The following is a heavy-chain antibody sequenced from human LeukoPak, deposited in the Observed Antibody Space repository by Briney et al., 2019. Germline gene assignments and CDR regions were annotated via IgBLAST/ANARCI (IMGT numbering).Heavy chain of an antibody. D-gene: IGHD2/OR15-2a*01. J-gene: IGHJ4*02. CDR1: GFTFSSYW. CDR2: IKQDGSEK. Sequence: SGGSLRLSCAASGFTFSSYWMSWVRQAPGKGLEWVANIKQDGSEKYYVDSVKGRFTISRDNAKNPLYLQMNSLRAEDTAVYYCAKESGFRRPPLDYWGQGTLVTVSS. CDR3: AKESGFRRPPLDY. V-gene: IGHV3-7*01.